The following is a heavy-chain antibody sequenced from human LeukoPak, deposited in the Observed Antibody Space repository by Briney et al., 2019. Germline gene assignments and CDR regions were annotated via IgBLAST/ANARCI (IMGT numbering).Heavy chain of an antibody. V-gene: IGHV3-7*01. CDR1: GFTFSSYA. Sequence: GGSLRLSCAASGFTFSSYAMSWVRQAPGKGLEWVANIKQDGGEKYYLDSVKGRFTVSRDNAKNSLYLQMSSLRAEDTAVYYCARVGARQILEYWGQGTLVTVSS. CDR2: IKQDGGEK. J-gene: IGHJ4*02. D-gene: IGHD4-17*01. CDR3: ARVGARQILEY.